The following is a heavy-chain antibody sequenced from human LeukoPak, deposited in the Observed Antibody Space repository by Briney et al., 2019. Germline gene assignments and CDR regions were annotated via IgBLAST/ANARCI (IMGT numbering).Heavy chain of an antibody. J-gene: IGHJ5*02. CDR2: ISAYNGDT. V-gene: IGHV1-18*01. CDR1: GYTFTNYG. D-gene: IGHD3-22*01. CDR3: ARAYDSSGYYYRWFDP. Sequence: ASVKVPCKASGYTFTNYGISWVRQAPGQGLEWMGWISAYNGDTDYAQKVQGRVTMTTDTSTSTAYMELRSLRSDDTAVYYCARAYDSSGYYYRWFDPWGQGTLVTVSS.